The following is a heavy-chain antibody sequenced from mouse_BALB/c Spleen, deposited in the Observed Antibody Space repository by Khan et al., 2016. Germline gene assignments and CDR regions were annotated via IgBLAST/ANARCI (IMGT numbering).Heavy chain of an antibody. J-gene: IGHJ4*01. CDR1: GYTFTDYY. CDR3: ARSYDGYFAMDY. V-gene: IGHV1-77*01. Sequence: QVQLQQSGTELPRPGASVKLSCKASGYTFTDYYLHWVKQRTGQGPEWIGEIFPGSGSTYYNEKFKGKASLTADTSSSTAYMQLSSLTSEDSAVYFCARSYDGYFAMDYWGHGASVTFSS. CDR2: IFPGSGST. D-gene: IGHD2-3*01.